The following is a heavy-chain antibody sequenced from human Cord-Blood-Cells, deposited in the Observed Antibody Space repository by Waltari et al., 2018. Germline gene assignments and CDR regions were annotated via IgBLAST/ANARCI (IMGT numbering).Heavy chain of an antibody. CDR1: GGSFSGYY. Sequence: QVQLQQWGAGLLKPSETLSLTCAVYGGSFSGYYWSWIRQPPGKGLEWIGEINHSGSTNDNPSLKSRVTISVDTAKNQCSLKLSSVTAADTAVYYCARRYYYDSSGYSNLFDIWGQGTMVTVSS. J-gene: IGHJ3*02. D-gene: IGHD3-22*01. CDR3: ARRYYYDSSGYSNLFDI. V-gene: IGHV4-34*01. CDR2: INHSGST.